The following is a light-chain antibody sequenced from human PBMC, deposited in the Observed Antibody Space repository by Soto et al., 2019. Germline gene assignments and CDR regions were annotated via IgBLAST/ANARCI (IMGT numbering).Light chain of an antibody. V-gene: IGKV1-39*01. CDR2: AAS. CDR1: QSISNH. Sequence: DIQMTQSLSSLSASVEDRVIITCRASQSISNHLNWYQQKPGKAPKLLIFAASSLQSGVPSRFSGSRSGPDFTLPISSLQPEDFATYYCQQLHGYPITFGQGTRLEIK. CDR3: QQLHGYPIT. J-gene: IGKJ5*01.